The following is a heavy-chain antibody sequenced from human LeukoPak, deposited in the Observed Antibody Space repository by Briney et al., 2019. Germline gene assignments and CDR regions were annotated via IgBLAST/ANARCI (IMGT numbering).Heavy chain of an antibody. Sequence: GGSLRLSCAASGFTFSSYNMNWVRQAPGKGLEWVSSISTSSSYIYYADSLKGRFTISRDNAKKSLFLQMNSLRADDTAVYYCARDDTNYGDFRFSYWGQGTLVTVSS. CDR3: ARDDTNYGDFRFSY. V-gene: IGHV3-21*01. J-gene: IGHJ4*02. CDR1: GFTFSSYN. D-gene: IGHD4-17*01. CDR2: ISTSSSYI.